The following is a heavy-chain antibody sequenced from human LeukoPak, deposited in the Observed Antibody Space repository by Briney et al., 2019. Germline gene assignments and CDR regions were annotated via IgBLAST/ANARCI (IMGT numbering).Heavy chain of an antibody. CDR1: DFAFSNYA. Sequence: GGSLRLSCETSDFAFSNYAMSWVRQAPGRGLEWVSGINYGDGATYYADSVKGRFTISRDNSKNTLSLQMNSLRAEDTAVYYCAIPIMITFGGVIAHWGQGTLVTVSS. CDR3: AIPIMITFGGVIAH. V-gene: IGHV3-23*01. D-gene: IGHD3-16*01. J-gene: IGHJ5*02. CDR2: INYGDGAT.